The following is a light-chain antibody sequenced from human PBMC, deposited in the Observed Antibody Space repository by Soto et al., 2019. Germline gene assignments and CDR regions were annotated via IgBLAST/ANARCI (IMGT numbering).Light chain of an antibody. Sequence: EIVMTQSPATLSVSPGERATLSCRASQSVSSNLAWYQQKPGQAPRLLIYGASTRATGIPARFSGSGSGTEFTLTISSLQSEDFAVYYRQQYNNWPPYTFGQGTKLDIK. CDR2: GAS. CDR1: QSVSSN. CDR3: QQYNNWPPYT. J-gene: IGKJ2*01. V-gene: IGKV3-15*01.